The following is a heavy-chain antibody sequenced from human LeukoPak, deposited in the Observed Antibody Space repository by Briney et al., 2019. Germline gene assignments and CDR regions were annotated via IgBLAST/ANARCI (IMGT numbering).Heavy chain of an antibody. CDR2: IIPIFGTA. CDR3: ATTNGNYYDSSGYWNY. D-gene: IGHD3-22*01. CDR1: GGTFSSYA. J-gene: IGHJ4*02. V-gene: IGHV1-69*13. Sequence: SVKVSCKASGGTFSSYAISWVRQAPGQGLEWMGGIIPIFGTANYAQKFQGRVTITADESTSTAYMELSSLRSEDTAVYYCATTNGNYYDSSGYWNYWGQGTLVTVSS.